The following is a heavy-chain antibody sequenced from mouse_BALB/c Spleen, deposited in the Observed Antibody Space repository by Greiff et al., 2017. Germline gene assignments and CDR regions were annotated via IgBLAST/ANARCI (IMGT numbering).Heavy chain of an antibody. J-gene: IGHJ3*01. Sequence: EVQLQQSGPELVKPGASVKIPCKASGYTFTDYNMDWVKQSHGKSLEWIGDINPNNGGTIYNQKFKGKATLTVDKSSSTAYMELRSLTSEVTAVYYCASRSDYDWFAYWGQGTLVTVSA. CDR1: GYTFTDYN. V-gene: IGHV1-18*01. CDR2: INPNNGGT. D-gene: IGHD2-4*01. CDR3: ASRSDYDWFAY.